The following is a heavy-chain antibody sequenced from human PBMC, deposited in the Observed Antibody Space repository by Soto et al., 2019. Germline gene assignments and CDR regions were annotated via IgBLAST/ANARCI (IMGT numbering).Heavy chain of an antibody. V-gene: IGHV3-23*01. CDR1: GFTFSTYA. CDR2: ITSSGGNT. CDR3: ARPMIVVVVSLFSH. D-gene: IGHD3-22*01. J-gene: IGHJ1*01. Sequence: GSLRLSGVASGFTFSTYAMSGVRQGAGKGLEWVSTITSSGGNTYYADSVKGRFTVSRDNSKNTLYLQMNSLRADDTAVYYCARPMIVVVVSLFSHRGQGTLVTVSS.